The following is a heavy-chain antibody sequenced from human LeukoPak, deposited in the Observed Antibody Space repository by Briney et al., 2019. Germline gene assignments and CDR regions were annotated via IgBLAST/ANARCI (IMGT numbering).Heavy chain of an antibody. D-gene: IGHD3-3*01. Sequence: SETLSLTCTVSGGSISSGDYYWSWIRQPPGKGLEWIGYIYYSGSTYYNPSLKSRVTISVDTSKNQFSLKLSSVTAADMAVYYCARDRSSCFDYWGQGTLVTVSS. J-gene: IGHJ4*02. V-gene: IGHV4-30-4*01. CDR1: GGSISSGDYY. CDR3: ARDRSSCFDY. CDR2: IYYSGST.